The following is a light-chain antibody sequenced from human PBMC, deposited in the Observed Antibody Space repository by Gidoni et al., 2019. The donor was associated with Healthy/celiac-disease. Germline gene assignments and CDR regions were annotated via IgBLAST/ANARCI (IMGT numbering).Light chain of an antibody. CDR2: VNS. CDR3: QSYDSGLSGSV. CDR1: SSNIGAGYD. V-gene: IGLV1-40*01. J-gene: IGLJ2*01. Sequence: QSVLTQPPSVSGAPGQRVTISCPGSSSNIGAGYDVHWYQQLPGTAPKLLIYVNSNRPSRVPDRFSGSKSGTSASLAITGLQAEDEADYYCQSYDSGLSGSVFGGGTKLTVL.